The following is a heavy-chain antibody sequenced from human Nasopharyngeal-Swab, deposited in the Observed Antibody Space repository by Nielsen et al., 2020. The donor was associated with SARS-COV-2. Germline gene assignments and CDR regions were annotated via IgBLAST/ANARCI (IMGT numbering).Heavy chain of an antibody. D-gene: IGHD6-13*01. Sequence: GGSLRLSCAASGFTFSNVWMSWVRQAPGKGLEWVGRIKSKNDGGTTHFGAPVKGRFTISRDDSKNTLYLQMNSLKSEDTAVYYCTTDDPGFGSDWYSGDKYYFDNWGQGTLVTVSS. CDR3: TTDDPGFGSDWYSGDKYYFDN. V-gene: IGHV3-15*01. CDR1: GFTFSNVW. J-gene: IGHJ4*01. CDR2: IKSKNDGGTT.